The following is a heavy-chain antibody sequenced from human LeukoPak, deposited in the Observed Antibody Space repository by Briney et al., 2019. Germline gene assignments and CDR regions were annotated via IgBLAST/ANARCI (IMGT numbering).Heavy chain of an antibody. Sequence: SGPTLVNPTQTLTLTCTFSGFSLSTSGPGVGWIRQPPGKALEWLALIYWAADKRYSPSMKSRLTITKYTSKHRVVLKMTNMDPVDTTTYYCAHSTYSSGIAAAGPRYFDLWGRGTLVTVS. CDR3: AHSTYSSGIAAAGPRYFDL. CDR1: GFSLSTSGPG. D-gene: IGHD6-13*01. CDR2: IYWAADK. J-gene: IGHJ2*01. V-gene: IGHV2-5*02.